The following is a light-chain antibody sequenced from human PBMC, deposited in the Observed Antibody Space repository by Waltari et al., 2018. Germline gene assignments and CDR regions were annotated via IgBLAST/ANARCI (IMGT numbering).Light chain of an antibody. J-gene: IGLJ2*01. CDR3: SSYSTSSSLIL. Sequence: QSALSQPASVSGSPGQSITISCTGASSDVGGHDYVSWYQQHPGKAPKLIIRDVNNRPSVFLKPFSCSKSCNNASLTISVLQAEDEADYYCSSYSTSSSLILFGEGTKVTVL. CDR2: DVN. V-gene: IGLV2-14*03. CDR1: SSDVGGHDY.